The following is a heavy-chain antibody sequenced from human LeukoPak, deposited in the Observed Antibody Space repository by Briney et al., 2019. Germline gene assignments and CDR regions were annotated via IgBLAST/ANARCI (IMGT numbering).Heavy chain of an antibody. CDR2: ISAYNGNT. D-gene: IGHD3-22*01. Sequence: GASVKVSCKASGYTFTSYGISWVRQAPGQGLEWMGWISAYNGNTNYAQKLQGRVTMTTDTSTSTAYMELRSLRSDDTAVYYCARERSLSYYDIAARLDYWGQGTLVTVSS. J-gene: IGHJ4*02. V-gene: IGHV1-18*01. CDR3: ARERSLSYYDIAARLDY. CDR1: GYTFTSYG.